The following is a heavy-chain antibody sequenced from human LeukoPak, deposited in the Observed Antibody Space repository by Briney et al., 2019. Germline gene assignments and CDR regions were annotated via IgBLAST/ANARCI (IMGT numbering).Heavy chain of an antibody. J-gene: IGHJ4*02. V-gene: IGHV3-33*08. CDR3: AITYCSSTSCYVDY. CDR1: GFTFSSYG. Sequence: GGSLRLSCAASGFTFSSYGMHWVRQAPGKGLEWVAVIWYGGSNKYYADSVKGRFTISRDNSKNTLYLQMNSLRAEDTAVYYCAITYCSSTSCYVDYWGQGTLVTVSS. D-gene: IGHD2-2*01. CDR2: IWYGGSNK.